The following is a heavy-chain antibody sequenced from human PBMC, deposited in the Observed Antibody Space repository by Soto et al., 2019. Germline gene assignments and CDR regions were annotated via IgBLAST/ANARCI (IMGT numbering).Heavy chain of an antibody. CDR1: GFPFSSYG. CDR3: AGAKTNFDS. V-gene: IGHV3-30*03. J-gene: IGHJ4*02. Sequence: QVQLVESGGGVVQPGRSLRLSCAASGFPFSSYGMHWVRQAPGKGLDWVALISYDGTNQYYADSVKGRFTVSRDNSKNPLSRHMASLEAEDTAGYSFAGAKTNFDSGAREPWSPSPQ. CDR2: ISYDGTNQ.